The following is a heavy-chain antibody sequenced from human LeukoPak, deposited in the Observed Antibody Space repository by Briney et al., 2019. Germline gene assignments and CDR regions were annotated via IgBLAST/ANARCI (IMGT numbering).Heavy chain of an antibody. J-gene: IGHJ3*02. Sequence: SETLSLTCTVSGGSISSYYWSWIRQPPGKGLEWIGYIYYSGSTNYNPSLKSRVTISVDTSKNQFSLKPSSVTAADTAVYYCARLPLGDYGDRYAFDIWGQGTMVTVSS. D-gene: IGHD4-17*01. V-gene: IGHV4-59*08. CDR3: ARLPLGDYGDRYAFDI. CDR1: GGSISSYY. CDR2: IYYSGST.